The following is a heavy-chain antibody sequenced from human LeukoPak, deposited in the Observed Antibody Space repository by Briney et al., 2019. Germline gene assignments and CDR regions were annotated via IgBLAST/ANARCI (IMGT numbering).Heavy chain of an antibody. Sequence: PSETLSLTCAVYGGSFSGYYWSWIRQPPGKGLEWIGEINHSGSTYYNPSLKSRVTISVDTSKNQFSLKLSSVTAADTAVYYCARHRGRFDYWGQGTLVTVSS. CDR1: GGSFSGYY. CDR2: INHSGST. V-gene: IGHV4-34*01. D-gene: IGHD3-10*01. CDR3: ARHRGRFDY. J-gene: IGHJ4*02.